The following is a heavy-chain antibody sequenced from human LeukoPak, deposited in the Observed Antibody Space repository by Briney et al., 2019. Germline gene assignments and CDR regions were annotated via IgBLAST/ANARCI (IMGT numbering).Heavy chain of an antibody. Sequence: GGSLRLSCAASGFTFSSYGMHWVRQAPGKGLEWVAFIRYDGSNKYYADSVKGRFTISRDNSKNTLYLQMNSLRAEDTAVYYCARDRGSSRTNFDYWGQGTLVTVSS. V-gene: IGHV3-30*02. CDR3: ARDRGSSRTNFDY. D-gene: IGHD6-13*01. CDR2: IRYDGSNK. J-gene: IGHJ4*02. CDR1: GFTFSSYG.